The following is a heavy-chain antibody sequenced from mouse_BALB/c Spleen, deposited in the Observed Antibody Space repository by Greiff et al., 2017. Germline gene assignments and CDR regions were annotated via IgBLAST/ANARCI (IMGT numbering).Heavy chain of an antibody. D-gene: IGHD1-2*01. CDR3: ARWTTAALGYAMDY. J-gene: IGHJ4*01. CDR2: ISSGSSTI. CDR1: GFTFSSFG. V-gene: IGHV5-17*02. Sequence: EVQLMESGGGLVQPGGSRKLSCAASGFTFSSFGMHWVRQAPEKGLEWVAYISSGSSTIYYTDTVKGRFTISRDNPKNTLFLQMTSLRSEDTAMYYCARWTTAALGYAMDYWGQGTSVTVSS.